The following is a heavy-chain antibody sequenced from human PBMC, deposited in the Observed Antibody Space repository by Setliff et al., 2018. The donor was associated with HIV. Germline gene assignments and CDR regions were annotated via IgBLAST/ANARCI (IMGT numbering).Heavy chain of an antibody. V-gene: IGHV4-61*09. CDR3: ASETGTYNYYYMDV. CDR2: IYHSGST. CDR1: GDSISSGIYY. D-gene: IGHD1-1*01. J-gene: IGHJ6*03. Sequence: SETLSLTCTVSGDSISSGIYYWSWIRQPAGKRLEWIGHIYHSGSTKNNPSLKSRVTMSVDTSKNQFSLKLSSVTAADTAVYYCASETGTYNYYYMDVWGKGTTVTVSS.